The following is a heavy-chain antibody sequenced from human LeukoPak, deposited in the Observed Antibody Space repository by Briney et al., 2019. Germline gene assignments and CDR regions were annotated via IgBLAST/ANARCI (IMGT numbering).Heavy chain of an antibody. D-gene: IGHD6-13*01. V-gene: IGHV3-43D*03. CDR3: ARDGGSWSIYYYYYMDV. CDR2: ISWDGGST. CDR1: GFTFDDYA. Sequence: PGGSLRLSCAASGFTFDDYAMHWVRQAPGKGLEWVSLISWDGGSTYYADSVKGRFTISRDNSKNSLYLQMNSLRAEDTAVYYCARDGGSWSIYYYYYMDVWGKGTTVTVSS. J-gene: IGHJ6*03.